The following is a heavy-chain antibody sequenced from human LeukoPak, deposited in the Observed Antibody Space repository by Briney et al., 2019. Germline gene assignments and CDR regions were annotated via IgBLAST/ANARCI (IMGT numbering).Heavy chain of an antibody. CDR2: ISGSGYST. J-gene: IGHJ6*03. CDR1: GFTFNSHT. V-gene: IGHV3-23*01. Sequence: GGSLRLSCAASGFTFNSHTMAWVRQAPGKGLEWVLGISGSGYSTYYADSVKGRFTISRDNSKNTLYLQINSLRVEDTAVYYCAEMRGYDVHYYMDVWGKGTTVTVSS. D-gene: IGHD5-12*01. CDR3: AEMRGYDVHYYMDV.